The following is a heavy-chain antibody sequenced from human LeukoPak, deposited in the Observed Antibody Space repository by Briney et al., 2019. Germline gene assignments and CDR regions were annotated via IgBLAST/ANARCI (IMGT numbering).Heavy chain of an antibody. D-gene: IGHD2-2*01. CDR2: IYYSGST. J-gene: IGHJ4*02. CDR1: GGSISSSSYY. V-gene: IGHV4-39*07. Sequence: SETLSLTCTVSGGSISSSSYYWGWIRQPPGKGLEWIGSIYYSGSTYYNPSLKSRVTISVDTSKNQFSLKLSSVTAADTAVYYCARMRDIVVVPAAMSIDYWGQGTLVTVSS. CDR3: ARMRDIVVVPAAMSIDY.